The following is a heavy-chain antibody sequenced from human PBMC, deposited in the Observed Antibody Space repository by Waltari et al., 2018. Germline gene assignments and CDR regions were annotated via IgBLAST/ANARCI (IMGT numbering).Heavy chain of an antibody. V-gene: IGHV1-8*03. CDR1: GYTFTSYD. Sequence: QVQLVQSGAEVKKPGASVKVSCKASGYTFTSYDIHWVRQATGQGLEWMGWMNPNSGNTGYAQKFQGRVTITRNTSISTAYMELSSLRSEDTAVYYCARGIAAAGYYYYYGMDVWGQGTTVTVSS. CDR3: ARGIAAAGYYYYYGMDV. D-gene: IGHD6-13*01. J-gene: IGHJ6*02. CDR2: MNPNSGNT.